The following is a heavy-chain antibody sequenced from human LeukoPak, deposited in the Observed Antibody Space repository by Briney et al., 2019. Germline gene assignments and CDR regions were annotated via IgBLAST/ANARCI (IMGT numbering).Heavy chain of an antibody. CDR1: GYTFTGYY. D-gene: IGHD2-2*01. V-gene: IGHV1-2*06. Sequence: GASVKVSCKASGYTFTGYYMHWVRQAPGQGLEWMGRINPNSGGTNYAQKFQGRVTMTRDTSISIAYMELSRLRSDDTAVYYCARMPAGSSTTNDYWGQGTLVTVSS. CDR2: INPNSGGT. J-gene: IGHJ4*02. CDR3: ARMPAGSSTTNDY.